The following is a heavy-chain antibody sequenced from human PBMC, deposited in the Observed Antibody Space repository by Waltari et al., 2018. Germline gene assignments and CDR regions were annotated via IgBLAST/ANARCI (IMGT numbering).Heavy chain of an antibody. CDR1: GGSVNSASYY. J-gene: IGHJ4*02. V-gene: IGHV4-61*01. D-gene: IGHD6-19*01. Sequence: QVQLQESGPGLVKPSETLSLPCTVSGGSVNSASYYWTWIRQPPGKGLGGIAYLYYSGRPHSNPSRKSRVTRSGDTAKNQFSLNLYSVTAADTAVYYCARGAGAVAGHTYFDYWGQGTLVTVSS. CDR2: LYYSGRP. CDR3: ARGAGAVAGHTYFDY.